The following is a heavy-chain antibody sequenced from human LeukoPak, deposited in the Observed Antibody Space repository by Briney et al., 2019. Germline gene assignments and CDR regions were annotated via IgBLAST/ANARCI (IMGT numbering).Heavy chain of an antibody. CDR2: ISGSGAST. V-gene: IGHV3-23*01. Sequence: PGGSLRLSCAASGFTFSSYVMSWVRQAPGKGLEWVSGISGSGASTYFADSVKGRFTISRDNSKNTLYLQMNSLRAEDTAVYYCAKESRRLHPYYFDYWGQGTLVTVSS. D-gene: IGHD4-17*01. CDR1: GFTFSSYV. J-gene: IGHJ4*02. CDR3: AKESRRLHPYYFDY.